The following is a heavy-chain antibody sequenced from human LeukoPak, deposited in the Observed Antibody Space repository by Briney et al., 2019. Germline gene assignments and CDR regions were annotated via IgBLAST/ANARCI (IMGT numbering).Heavy chain of an antibody. CDR2: INPNSGDT. D-gene: IGHD6-6*01. V-gene: IGHV1-2*02. J-gene: IGHJ4*02. CDR1: GYTFTGYY. Sequence: ASVKVSCKASGYTFTGYYLHWVRQAPGQGLEWMVWINPNSGDTNYAQKFQGRVTMTRDTSISTAYMELSRLRSDDTAVYYCARVYSSSLDYWGQGTLVTVSS. CDR3: ARVYSSSLDY.